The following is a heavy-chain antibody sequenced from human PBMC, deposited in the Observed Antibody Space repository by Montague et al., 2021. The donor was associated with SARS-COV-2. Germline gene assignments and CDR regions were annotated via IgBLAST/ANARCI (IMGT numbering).Heavy chain of an antibody. V-gene: IGHV4-34*01. CDR2: INHSGTT. Sequence: SETRSLTCAVYNESFSGNSFSTYYWSWIRQPPGKGLEWIGEINHSGTTNYNPSLESRFSISVDTSKNQFSLRLISVTAADTAVYYCARGLRLCNGGSCYFAWFDPWGQGTPVTVSS. CDR3: ARGLRLCNGGSCYFAWFDP. CDR1: NESFSGNS. D-gene: IGHD2-15*01. J-gene: IGHJ5*02.